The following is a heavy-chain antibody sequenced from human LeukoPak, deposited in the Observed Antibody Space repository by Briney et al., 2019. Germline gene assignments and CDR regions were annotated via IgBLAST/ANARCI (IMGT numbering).Heavy chain of an antibody. CDR1: GFTFSSYA. J-gene: IGHJ6*02. D-gene: IGHD2-21*02. CDR2: ISGSGGST. V-gene: IGHV3-23*01. Sequence: GGSLRLSCAASGFTFSSYAMSWVRQAPGKGLEWVSAISGSGGSTYYADSVKGRFTISRDNSKNTLYLQMNSLRAEDTAVYYCARADAVTAFLYGMDVWGQGTTVTVSS. CDR3: ARADAVTAFLYGMDV.